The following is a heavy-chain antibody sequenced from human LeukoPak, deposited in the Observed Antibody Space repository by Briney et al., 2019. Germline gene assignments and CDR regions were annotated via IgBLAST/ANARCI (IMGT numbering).Heavy chain of an antibody. CDR2: IYHSGST. Sequence: ASQTLSLTCAVSGGSISSGGYSWSWIRQPPGKGLEWIAYIYHSGSTYYNPSLKSRVTISVDRSKNQFSLKLSSVTAADTAVYYCARGAFQHPHGSATYFDYWGQGTLVTVSS. CDR3: ARGAFQHPHGSATYFDY. J-gene: IGHJ4*02. D-gene: IGHD3-10*01. CDR1: GGSISSGGYS. V-gene: IGHV4-30-2*01.